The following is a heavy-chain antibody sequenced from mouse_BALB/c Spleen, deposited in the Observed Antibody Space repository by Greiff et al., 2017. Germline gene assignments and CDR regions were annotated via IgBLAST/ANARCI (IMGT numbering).Heavy chain of an antibody. CDR2: ILPGSGST. D-gene: IGHD2-2*01. V-gene: IGHV1-9*01. J-gene: IGHJ3*01. CDR1: GYTFSSYW. CDR3: AGGGYPAGFAY. Sequence: VQLQQSGAELMKPGASVKISCKATGYTFSSYWIEWVKQRPGHGLEWIGEILPGSGSTNYNEKFKGKATFTADTSSNTAYMQLSSLTSEDSAVYCGAGGGYPAGFAYWGQGTLVTVSA.